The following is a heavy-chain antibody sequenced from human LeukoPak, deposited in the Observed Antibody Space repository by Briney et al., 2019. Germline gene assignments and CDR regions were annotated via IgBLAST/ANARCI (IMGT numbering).Heavy chain of an antibody. CDR3: AKDHIAVADSGSFDY. J-gene: IGHJ4*02. D-gene: IGHD6-19*01. CDR2: IRYDGSNK. CDR1: GFTFSSYG. V-gene: IGHV3-30*02. Sequence: GGSLRLSCAASGFTFSSYGMHWVRQAPGKGLEWVAFIRYDGSNKYYADSVKGRFTISRDNSKNTLYLQMNSLRAEDTAVYYCAKDHIAVADSGSFDYWGQGTLVTVSS.